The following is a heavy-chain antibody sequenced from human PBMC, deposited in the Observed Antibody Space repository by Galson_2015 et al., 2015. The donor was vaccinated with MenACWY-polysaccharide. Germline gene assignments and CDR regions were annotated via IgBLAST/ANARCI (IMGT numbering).Heavy chain of an antibody. J-gene: IGHJ3*02. V-gene: IGHV3-33*01. D-gene: IGHD2-2*01. CDR2: IQYDGSNK. CDR3: AREGSRIGFHAFDI. CDR1: GSRFSNSG. Sequence: SLRLSCAASGSRFSNSGMHWVRQAPGKGLEWVAVIQYDGSNKVYADSVKGRFTISRDNSKNTVFLEMNTLGVEDTAVYYCAREGSRIGFHAFDIWGQGTMATVSS.